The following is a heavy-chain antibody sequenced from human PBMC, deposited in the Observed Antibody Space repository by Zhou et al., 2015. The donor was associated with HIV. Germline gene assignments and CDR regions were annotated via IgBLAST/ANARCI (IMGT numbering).Heavy chain of an antibody. CDR3: VRGGFGEGAVLYYFDY. CDR2: IIPIFGTS. Sequence: QVQLVQSGAEVKKPGSSVKVSCKASGGTFSGYAVSWVRQAPGQGLEWMGGIIPIFGTSKYAQKFQGRVTITADESTSTAYMELSSLRSEDTAVYYCVRGGFGEGAVLYYFDYWGQGTLVTVSS. J-gene: IGHJ4*02. CDR1: GGTFSGYA. D-gene: IGHD3-10*01. V-gene: IGHV1-69*01.